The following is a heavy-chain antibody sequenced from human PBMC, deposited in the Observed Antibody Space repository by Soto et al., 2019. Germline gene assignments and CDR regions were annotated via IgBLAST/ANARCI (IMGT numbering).Heavy chain of an antibody. CDR3: ANDGRRLPMDY. V-gene: IGHV3-30*18. CDR2: ISYDGSKK. Sequence: GGSLRLSCAASGFTFSSYGMHWVCQAPGKGLEWVAVISYDGSKKYYAESVKGRFTISRDNSKNTLSLQMNSLRAEDTAVYYCANDGRRLPMDYWGLGTLVTVSS. J-gene: IGHJ4*02. CDR1: GFTFSSYG. D-gene: IGHD6-25*01.